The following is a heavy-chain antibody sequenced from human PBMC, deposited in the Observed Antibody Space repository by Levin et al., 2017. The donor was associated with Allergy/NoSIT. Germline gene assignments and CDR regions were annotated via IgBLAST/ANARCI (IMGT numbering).Heavy chain of an antibody. V-gene: IGHV3-13*04. Sequence: GGSLRLSCAASGFTFSSYDMHWVRQATGKGLEWVSAIGTAGDTYYPGSVKGRFTISRENAKNSLSLQMNSLRAGDTAVYYCARASTPSATPYDAFDRWGQGTMVTVAS. CDR3: ARASTPSATPYDAFDR. CDR1: GFTFSSYD. J-gene: IGHJ3*02. D-gene: IGHD2-2*01. CDR2: IGTAGDT.